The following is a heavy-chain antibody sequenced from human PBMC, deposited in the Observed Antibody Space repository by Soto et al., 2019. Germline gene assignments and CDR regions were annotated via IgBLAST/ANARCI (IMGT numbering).Heavy chain of an antibody. CDR1: GFTVSGNY. CDR2: IFSGDNT. CDR3: ATGLTLPVRPSFDT. D-gene: IGHD2-21*02. Sequence: HPGGSLRLSCAASGFTVSGNYITWVRQAPGKGLEWVSVIFSGDNTYYSDSVKGRFTISRDNSKNTVYLQMNRLRGDDTAVYFCATGLTLPVRPSFDTWGQGTLVTVSS. J-gene: IGHJ5*02. V-gene: IGHV3-53*01.